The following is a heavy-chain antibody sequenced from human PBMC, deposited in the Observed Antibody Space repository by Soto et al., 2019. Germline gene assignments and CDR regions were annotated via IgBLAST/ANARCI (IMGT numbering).Heavy chain of an antibody. CDR2: MNPNSGNT. D-gene: IGHD3-3*01. V-gene: IGHV1-8*01. J-gene: IGHJ6*03. CDR1: GYTFTKYE. CDR3: ARAGMVAIFGVVKYYYYMDV. Sequence: GASVKVFCKASGYTFTKYEINWVRSAPGQGPERVGWMNPNSGNTGYAQKYQGRVTMPRNTSINTPYMELSSLRSEDTAVYYCARAGMVAIFGVVKYYYYMDVWGKGTTVTVSS.